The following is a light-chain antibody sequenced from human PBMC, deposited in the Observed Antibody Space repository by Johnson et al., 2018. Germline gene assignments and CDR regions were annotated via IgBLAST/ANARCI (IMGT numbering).Light chain of an antibody. V-gene: IGLV1-51*02. CDR3: GTWDSSLSAGNV. Sequence: LTQPPSVSAAPGQKVTLSCSGSSSNIGNNYVSWYQQLPGTAPKLLIYENNKRPSGIPDRFSGSKSGTSATLGITGLQTGDEADYYCGTWDSSLSAGNVFGTGTKVTVL. CDR1: SSNIGNNY. J-gene: IGLJ1*01. CDR2: ENN.